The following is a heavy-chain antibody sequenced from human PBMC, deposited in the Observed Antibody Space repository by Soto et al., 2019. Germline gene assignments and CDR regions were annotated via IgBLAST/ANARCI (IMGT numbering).Heavy chain of an antibody. J-gene: IGHJ4*02. V-gene: IGHV4-34*01. Sequence: SETLFLTCAGYGGSFSGYYWRWSGQPPGKGLEWIGEINHSGTTNYNPSLKSRVTISVDTSKNQFSLRLTSVTAADTAIYYCVREAYIGYGHAIDHWGQGILVTVSS. CDR2: INHSGTT. D-gene: IGHD5-12*01. CDR3: VREAYIGYGHAIDH. CDR1: GGSFSGYY.